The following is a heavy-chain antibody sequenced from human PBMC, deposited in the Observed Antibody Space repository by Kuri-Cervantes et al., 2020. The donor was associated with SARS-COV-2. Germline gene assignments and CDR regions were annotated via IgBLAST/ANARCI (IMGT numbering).Heavy chain of an antibody. V-gene: IGHV3-64*01. CDR2: ISSNGGSA. CDR3: AKDFGTYYDSSGYLKY. D-gene: IGHD3-22*01. Sequence: GGSLRLSCAASGFTFSSYAMHWVRQAPGKGLEYVSAISSNGGSAYYANSVKGRFTISGDNSKNTLYLQMNSLRAEDTAVYYCAKDFGTYYDSSGYLKYWGQGTLVTVSS. J-gene: IGHJ4*02. CDR1: GFTFSSYA.